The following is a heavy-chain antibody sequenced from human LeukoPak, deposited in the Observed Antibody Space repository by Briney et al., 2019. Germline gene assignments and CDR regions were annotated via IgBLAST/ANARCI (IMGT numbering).Heavy chain of an antibody. Sequence: GGSLRLSCAASGFTFSSYSMNWVRQAPGKGLEWVSYISSSSSTMYYADSVKGRFTISRDNVKNSLYLQMNSLRAEDTAVYYCASVNYDILTGYYDYWGQGTLVTVSS. J-gene: IGHJ4*02. CDR3: ASVNYDILTGYYDY. D-gene: IGHD3-9*01. CDR2: ISSSSSTM. CDR1: GFTFSSYS. V-gene: IGHV3-48*01.